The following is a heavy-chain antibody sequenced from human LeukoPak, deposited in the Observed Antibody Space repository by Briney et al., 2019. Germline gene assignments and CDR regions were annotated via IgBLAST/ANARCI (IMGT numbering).Heavy chain of an antibody. CDR1: GYTLSDYY. V-gene: IGHV1-2*02. CDR3: AREEGHYSDSSGYRYNWFDP. J-gene: IGHJ5*02. Sequence: GASVKVSCKASGYTLSDYYMHWVRQAPGQGLEWMGWINPNSGGTNCAQKFQGRVTMTRDTSINTAYMELSRLRSDDTAVYYCAREEGHYSDSSGYRYNWFDPWGQGTLVTVSS. CDR2: INPNSGGT. D-gene: IGHD3-22*01.